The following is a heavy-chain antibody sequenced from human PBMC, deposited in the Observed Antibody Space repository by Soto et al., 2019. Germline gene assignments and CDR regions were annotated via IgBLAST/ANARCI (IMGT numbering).Heavy chain of an antibody. CDR1: GFTFSSYA. CDR3: AKMVPGTAPPIV. J-gene: IGHJ6*02. D-gene: IGHD2-15*01. Sequence: PGGSLRLSCAASGFTFSSYAMSWVRQAPGTGLEWVSDISGSGGSTYYADSVKGRFTNSRENSKNTLYLQMNSLRAAETAVYYCAKMVPGTAPPIVWGPGTTVTVSS. CDR2: ISGSGGST. V-gene: IGHV3-23*01.